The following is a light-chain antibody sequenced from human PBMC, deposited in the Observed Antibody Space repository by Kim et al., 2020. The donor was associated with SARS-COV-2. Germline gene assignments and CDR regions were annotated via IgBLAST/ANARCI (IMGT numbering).Light chain of an antibody. Sequence: DIQMTQSPSPLSASVGDRVTITCRASQSLGSELAWYQQKPGKVPKFLIYQASTLESGVPSRFSGSGSGTEFTLTISSLQPDDSATYYCQQYKSYPLTFGGGTKVDIK. J-gene: IGKJ4*01. V-gene: IGKV1-5*03. CDR1: QSLGSE. CDR2: QAS. CDR3: QQYKSYPLT.